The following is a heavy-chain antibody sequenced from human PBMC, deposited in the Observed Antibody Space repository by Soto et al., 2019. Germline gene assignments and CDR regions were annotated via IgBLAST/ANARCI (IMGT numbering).Heavy chain of an antibody. D-gene: IGHD1-1*01. Sequence: QVHLVQSGAEVKKPGASVKVSCKGSGYGFTTYGITWVRQAPGQGLEWMAWISAHNGNTNYAQKLQGRVTVTRDTATSTAYMELRILRSDDTAVYDCARGRYGDYWGQGALVTVSS. CDR1: GYGFTTYG. J-gene: IGHJ4*02. V-gene: IGHV1-18*01. CDR2: ISAHNGNT. CDR3: ARGRYGDY.